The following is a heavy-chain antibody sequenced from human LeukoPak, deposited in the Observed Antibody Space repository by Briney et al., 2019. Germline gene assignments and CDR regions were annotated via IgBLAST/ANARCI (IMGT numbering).Heavy chain of an antibody. CDR3: ARDIPWIQLWPPSDAFDI. CDR2: IYHSGST. V-gene: IGHV4-38-2*02. D-gene: IGHD5-18*01. Sequence: SETLSLTCTVSGYSISSGYYWGWIRQPPGKGLEWIGSIYHSGSTYYNPSLKSRVTISVDTSKNQFSLKLSSVTAADTAVYYCARDIPWIQLWPPSDAFDIWGQGTMVTGSS. J-gene: IGHJ3*02. CDR1: GYSISSGYY.